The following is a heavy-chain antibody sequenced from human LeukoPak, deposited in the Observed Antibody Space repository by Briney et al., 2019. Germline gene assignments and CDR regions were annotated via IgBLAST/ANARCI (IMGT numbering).Heavy chain of an antibody. CDR1: GFTFSSYA. Sequence: GGSLRLSCAASGFTFSSYAMHWVRQAPGKGLEWVAVISYDGSNKYYADSVKGRFTISRDNSKNTLYLQMNSLRAEDTAVYYCAKEHDYGDYGDYWGQGTLVTVSS. V-gene: IGHV3-30*04. D-gene: IGHD4-17*01. CDR2: ISYDGSNK. J-gene: IGHJ4*02. CDR3: AKEHDYGDYGDY.